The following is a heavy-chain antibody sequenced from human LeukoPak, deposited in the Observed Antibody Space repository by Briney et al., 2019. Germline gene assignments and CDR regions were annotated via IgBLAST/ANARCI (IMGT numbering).Heavy chain of an antibody. J-gene: IGHJ5*02. CDR3: ARGGNKWELDNWFDP. CDR1: GGSISNNNYY. V-gene: IGHV4-39*07. D-gene: IGHD1-26*01. Sequence: KPSETLSLTCTVSGGSISNNNYYWAWIRQPPGKGLECIGSIYYSGSPYYNPSLKSRVTISVDKSKNQFSLKLNSVTAADTAVYYCARGGNKWELDNWFDPWGQGTLVTVSS. CDR2: IYYSGSP.